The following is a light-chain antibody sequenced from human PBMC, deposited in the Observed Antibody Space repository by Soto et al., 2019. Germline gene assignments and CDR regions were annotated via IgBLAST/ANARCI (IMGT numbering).Light chain of an antibody. V-gene: IGKV3-20*01. CDR3: HHYGGSPIT. J-gene: IGKJ5*01. Sequence: EILLTQSPSTLFLSPGESATLSCRASQSVGSYVAWFQQKPGQAPRLLSYGASTRATGSPDRFSGGGSVTDFTLTISRLEPEDFAVYYCHHYGGSPITFGQGTRLEIK. CDR2: GAS. CDR1: QSVGSY.